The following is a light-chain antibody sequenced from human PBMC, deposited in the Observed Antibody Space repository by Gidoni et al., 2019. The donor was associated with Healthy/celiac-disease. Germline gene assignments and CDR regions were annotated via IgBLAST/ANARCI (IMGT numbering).Light chain of an antibody. CDR3: AAWDDSLNGRV. Sequence: QSVLTQPPSASGTPGQRVTISCSGDSSNIGSNTVNWYQQLPGTAPKPLIYSNNQRPSGVPDRFSGSKSGTSASLAISGLQSEDEADYYCAAWDDSLNGRVFGGGTRLTVL. V-gene: IGLV1-44*01. CDR2: SNN. CDR1: SSNIGSNT. J-gene: IGLJ3*02.